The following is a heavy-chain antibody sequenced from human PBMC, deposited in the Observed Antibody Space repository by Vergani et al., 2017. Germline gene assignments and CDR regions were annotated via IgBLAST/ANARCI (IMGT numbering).Heavy chain of an antibody. Sequence: QVQLVQSGAEVKKPGASVKVSCKASGYTFTGYYMHCVRQAPGQELEWMGWINPNSGGTNYAQNFQGRVTVTRDTSISTAYMELSRLRSDDTAVYYCARGQWLPTLSFDYWGQGTLVTVSS. CDR1: GYTFTGYY. CDR3: ARGQWLPTLSFDY. J-gene: IGHJ4*02. V-gene: IGHV1-2*02. D-gene: IGHD6-19*01. CDR2: INPNSGGT.